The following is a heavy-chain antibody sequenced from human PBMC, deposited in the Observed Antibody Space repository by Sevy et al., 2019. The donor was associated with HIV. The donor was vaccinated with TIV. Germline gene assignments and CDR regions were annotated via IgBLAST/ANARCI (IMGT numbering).Heavy chain of an antibody. V-gene: IGHV3-48*03. CDR1: GFTFSSYE. CDR3: ARDLPPSATTVAHFDY. CDR2: SSNSGTSI. J-gene: IGHJ4*02. Sequence: GGSLRLSCAASGFTFSSYEMNWVRRAPGKGLEWVSYSSNSGTSIDYSDSVKGRFTISRDNARNSLYLQMDSLRAEDTAVYYCARDLPPSATTVAHFDYWGQGTLVTVSS. D-gene: IGHD4-17*01.